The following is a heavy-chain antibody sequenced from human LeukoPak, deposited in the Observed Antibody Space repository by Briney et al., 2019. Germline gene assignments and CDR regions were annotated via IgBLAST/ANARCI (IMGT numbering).Heavy chain of an antibody. V-gene: IGHV4-39*07. Sequence: PSETLSLTCTVSGGSISSSTYYWGWIRQPPGKGLEWIGSIYYSGSTYYNPSLKSRITISLDRSKNQFSLKLSSVTAADTAVYYCARGGIQWLTRGYFVYWGQGTLVTVSS. CDR1: GGSISSSTYY. CDR3: ARGGIQWLTRGYFVY. J-gene: IGHJ4*02. D-gene: IGHD6-19*01. CDR2: IYYSGST.